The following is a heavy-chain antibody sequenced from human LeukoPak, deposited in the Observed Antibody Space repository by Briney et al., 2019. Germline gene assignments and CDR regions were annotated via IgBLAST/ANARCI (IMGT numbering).Heavy chain of an antibody. CDR1: GFTFSSYA. D-gene: IGHD2-2*01. V-gene: IGHV3-30*04. CDR3: ARDQYCSSTSCYHSAFDI. Sequence: QPGRSLRLSCAASGFTFSSYAMHWVRQAPGKGLEWVAVISYDGSNKYYAASVKGRFTISRDNSKNTLYLQMNSLRAEDTAVYYCARDQYCSSTSCYHSAFDIWGQGTMVTVSS. CDR2: ISYDGSNK. J-gene: IGHJ3*02.